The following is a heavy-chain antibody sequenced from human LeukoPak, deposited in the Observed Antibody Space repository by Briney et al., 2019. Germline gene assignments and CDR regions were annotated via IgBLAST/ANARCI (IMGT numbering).Heavy chain of an antibody. CDR2: INHSGST. V-gene: IGHV4-34*01. D-gene: IGHD4-23*01. CDR1: GFTFSSYA. J-gene: IGHJ3*02. CDR3: ARGPLTPYAFCI. Sequence: GSLRLSCAASGFTFSSYAMSWVRQAPGKGLEWIGEINHSGSTNYNPSLKILVAISVDTSKIQFSLKLSSVTAAYTAVYYWARGPLTPYAFCIWGHGTMVTVSS.